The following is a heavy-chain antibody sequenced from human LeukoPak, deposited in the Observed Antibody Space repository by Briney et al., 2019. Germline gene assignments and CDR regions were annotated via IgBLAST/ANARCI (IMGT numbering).Heavy chain of an antibody. CDR3: VRGPLGSPQTDY. Sequence: GGSLRLSCAASGFTVSTNYMGWVRQAPGKGLEWVSVLYSGGSAHYADSVKGRFIISRDNSKNTLYLQMNSLRAEDTAVYYCVRGPLGSPQTDYWGQGTLVTVPS. V-gene: IGHV3-53*01. CDR2: LYSGGSA. J-gene: IGHJ4*02. D-gene: IGHD1-26*01. CDR1: GFTVSTNY.